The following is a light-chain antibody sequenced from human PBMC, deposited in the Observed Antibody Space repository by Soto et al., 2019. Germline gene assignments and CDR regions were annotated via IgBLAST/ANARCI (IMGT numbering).Light chain of an antibody. CDR3: SSYSDSDTKV. Sequence: QSALTQPASVSGSPGQSITISCTGTSSDVGGYNYVSWYQQYPGKAPKLIIYEVNNRPSGVSGRFSSSKSDTTAYLTISGLQAEDEADYYCSSYSDSDTKVFGTGTKVTVL. J-gene: IGLJ1*01. CDR2: EVN. V-gene: IGLV2-14*03. CDR1: SSDVGGYNY.